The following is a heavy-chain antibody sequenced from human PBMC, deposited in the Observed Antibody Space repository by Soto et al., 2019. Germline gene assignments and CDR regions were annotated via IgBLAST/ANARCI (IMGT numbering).Heavy chain of an antibody. D-gene: IGHD1-26*01. CDR3: ARSSGGNFGIIIEGTNSFAP. CDR1: RDTFTSYY. CDR2: INPHGGST. J-gene: IGHJ5*02. V-gene: IGHV1-46*01. Sequence: ASVKVSCKAPRDTFTSYYINWVRQAPGQGLEWMGVINPHGGSTAYAQKFKGRVTLTRDTSASTVYMEVRSLTSEDTAMYYCARSSGGNFGIIIEGTNSFAPWGQGTLVTVSS.